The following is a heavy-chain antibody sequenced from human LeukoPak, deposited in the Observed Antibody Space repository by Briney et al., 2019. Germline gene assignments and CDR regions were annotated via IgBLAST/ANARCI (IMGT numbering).Heavy chain of an antibody. CDR3: VTPRSWELSDMAV. J-gene: IGHJ6*03. D-gene: IGHD1-26*01. CDR2: VYHNGET. V-gene: IGHV4-38-2*02. CDR1: GYSITTNYY. Sequence: SETPSLTCTVSGYSITTNYYWAWIRQSPGTGLEWIGSVYHNGETYYNPSLKSRVIISVDTSKNEFSLRLTSVTAADTAVYYCVTPRSWELSDMAVWEKGTTVIVSS.